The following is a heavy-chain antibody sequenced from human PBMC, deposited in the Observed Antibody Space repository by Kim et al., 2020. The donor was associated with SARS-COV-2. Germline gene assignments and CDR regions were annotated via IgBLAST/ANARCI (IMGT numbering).Heavy chain of an antibody. CDR3: VRGTWGDINDY. D-gene: IGHD3-16*01. CDR2: ISTKDGDT. J-gene: IGHJ4*02. Sequence: ASVKVSCKTSGDTSRKNGFNWMRQAPGQGLEWMGWISTKDGDTNYALKFQDRVMMTTDSSTTTVYMELRSLKSDDTAVYYCVRGTWGDINDYWGQLTLVT. CDR1: GDTSRKNG. V-gene: IGHV1-18*01.